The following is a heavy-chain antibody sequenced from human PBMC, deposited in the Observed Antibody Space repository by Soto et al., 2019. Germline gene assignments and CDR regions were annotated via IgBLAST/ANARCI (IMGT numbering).Heavy chain of an antibody. V-gene: IGHV3-74*01. CDR3: TRGPRPISTGTGAY. Sequence: GGSLRLSCAASGFIFKMYLMHWVRQSPGKGLVWISRIYNDGTYSDYADSVRGRFTISRDNVNDTLYLQMNNLRAEDSGLYYCTRGPRPISTGTGAYWGQGTQVTVS. D-gene: IGHD3-10*01. J-gene: IGHJ4*02. CDR2: IYNDGTYS. CDR1: GFIFKMYL.